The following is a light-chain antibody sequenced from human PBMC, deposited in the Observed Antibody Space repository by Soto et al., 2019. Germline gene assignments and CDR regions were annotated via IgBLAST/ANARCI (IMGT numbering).Light chain of an antibody. J-gene: IGLJ1*01. V-gene: IGLV1-44*01. CDR3: QSYDSSLSAHV. CDR2: SNN. CDR1: SSNIGSNT. Sequence: QSALTQPPSASGTPGQRVTISCSGSSSNIGSNTVNWYQQLPGTAPKPLIYSNNQRPSGVPDRFSGSKSGTSASLAITGLQAEDEADYYCQSYDSSLSAHVFGTGTKVTVL.